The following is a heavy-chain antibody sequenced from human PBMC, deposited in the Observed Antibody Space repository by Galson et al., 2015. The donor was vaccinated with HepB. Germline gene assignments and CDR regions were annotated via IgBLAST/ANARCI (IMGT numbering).Heavy chain of an antibody. CDR2: ISGSGGST. CDR3: AKDWITMVRGVIITNYWYFDL. Sequence: SLRLSCAASGFTFSTYAMSWVRQAPGKGLGWVSAISGSGGSTYYAGSVKGRFTISRDNSKNTLYLQMNSLRAEDTAVYYCAKDWITMVRGVIITNYWYFDLWGRGTLVTVSS. D-gene: IGHD3-10*01. J-gene: IGHJ2*01. CDR1: GFTFSTYA. V-gene: IGHV3-23*01.